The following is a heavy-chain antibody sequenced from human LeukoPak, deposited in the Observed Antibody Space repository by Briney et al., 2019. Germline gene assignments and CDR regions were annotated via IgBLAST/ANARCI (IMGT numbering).Heavy chain of an antibody. CDR2: IGIDSGNT. V-gene: IGHV3-48*01. D-gene: IGHD5-24*01. CDR3: ARDYKYAFDN. Sequence: GGSLRLSCTASGFTFSDYSMNWVRQAPGKGLEWISYIGIDSGNTNYADSVKGRFTISGDKAKNSLYLQMNSLRVEGTAVYYCARDYKYAFDNWGQGTLVTVSS. J-gene: IGHJ4*02. CDR1: GFTFSDYS.